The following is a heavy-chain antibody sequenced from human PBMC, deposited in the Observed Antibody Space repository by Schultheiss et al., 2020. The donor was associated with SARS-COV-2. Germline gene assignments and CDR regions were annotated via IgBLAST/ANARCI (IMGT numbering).Heavy chain of an antibody. J-gene: IGHJ6*02. D-gene: IGHD6-19*01. CDR1: GFTFSDYY. CDR3: ARGGPRAVAPMDV. CDR2: ISSSRTI. V-gene: IGHV3-69-1*02. Sequence: GESLKISCADSGFTFSDYYMNWVRQAPGKGLEWVSCISSSRTIYYAGSVKGRFTISRDNAKNSLFPQMNSLRAEDTAVYYCARGGPRAVAPMDVWGQGTTVTVSS.